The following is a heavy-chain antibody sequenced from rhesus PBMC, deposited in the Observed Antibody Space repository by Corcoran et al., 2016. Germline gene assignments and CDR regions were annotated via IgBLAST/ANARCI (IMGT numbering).Heavy chain of an antibody. CDR1: GGSISSSY. V-gene: IGHV4-169*01. D-gene: IGHD5-42*01. J-gene: IGHJ4*01. Sequence: QVQLQESGPGVVKPSETLSVTCAVSGGSISSSYWSGIRQAPGNGLEWIGYIYGSGSSTNYNPYLKCRVTLTVDTSKNHLSLKRSSVTAADTAVYYCATSTGDTACTVLIGYWGQGVLVTVSS. CDR3: ATSTGDTACTVLIGY. CDR2: IYGSGSST.